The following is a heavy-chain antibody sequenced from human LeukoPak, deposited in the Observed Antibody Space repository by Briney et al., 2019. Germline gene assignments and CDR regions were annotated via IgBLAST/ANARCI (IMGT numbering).Heavy chain of an antibody. J-gene: IGHJ4*02. D-gene: IGHD5-24*01. CDR2: IYYSGST. V-gene: IGHV4-30-4*07. CDR1: GGSISSGGYS. Sequence: PSQTLSLTCAVSGGSISSGGYSWSWIRQPPGKGLEWIGCIYYSGSTYYNPSLKSRVTISVDTSKNQFSLKLSSVTAADTAVYYCARGDGLASRGGDYFDYWGQGTLVTVSS. CDR3: ARGDGLASRGGDYFDY.